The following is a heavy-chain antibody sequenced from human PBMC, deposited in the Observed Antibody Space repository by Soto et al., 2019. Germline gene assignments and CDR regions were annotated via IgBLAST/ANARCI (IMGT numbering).Heavy chain of an antibody. CDR2: INHSGST. CDR3: ARRGYYYDSSGYPSVWY. Sequence: SETLSLTCAVYGGSFSGYYWSWIRQPPGKGLEWIGEINHSGSTNYNPSLKGRVTISVDTSKNQFSLKLSSVTAADTAVYYCARRGYYYDSSGYPSVWYWGQGTLVTV. V-gene: IGHV4-34*01. D-gene: IGHD3-22*01. CDR1: GGSFSGYY. J-gene: IGHJ4*02.